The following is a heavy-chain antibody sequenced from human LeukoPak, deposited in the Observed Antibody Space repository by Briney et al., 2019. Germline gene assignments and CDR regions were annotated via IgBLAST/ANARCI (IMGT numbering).Heavy chain of an antibody. V-gene: IGHV3-23*01. CDR2: GDST. D-gene: IGHD2-2*01. Sequence: GDSTYYADSVKGRFTISRDNSRNTLYLQMNSLRAGDTAVYYCAKSFRSTSLDYWGQGTLVTVSS. J-gene: IGHJ4*02. CDR3: AKSFRSTSLDY.